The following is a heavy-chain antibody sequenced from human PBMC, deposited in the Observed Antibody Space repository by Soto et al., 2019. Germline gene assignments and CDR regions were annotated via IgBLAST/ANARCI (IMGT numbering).Heavy chain of an antibody. CDR1: GGTFSSYT. Sequence: SVKVSCKASGGTFSSYTISWVRQAPGQGLEWMGRIIPILGIANYAQKFQGRVTITADKSTSTAYMELSSLRSEDTAVYYCARSTDRELNWFDPWGQGTLVTVSS. J-gene: IGHJ5*02. V-gene: IGHV1-69*02. CDR2: IIPILGIA. CDR3: ARSTDRELNWFDP. D-gene: IGHD1-26*01.